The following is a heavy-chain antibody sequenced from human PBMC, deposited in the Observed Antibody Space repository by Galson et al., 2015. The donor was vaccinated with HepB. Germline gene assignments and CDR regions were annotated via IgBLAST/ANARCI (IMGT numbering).Heavy chain of an antibody. CDR1: GGTFSSYA. CDR2: IIPIFGTA. D-gene: IGHD6-19*01. J-gene: IGHJ6*03. CDR3: ARPMAGTGPAGRVDYYYYMDV. Sequence: SVKVSCKASGGTFSSYAISWVRQAPGQGLKWMGGIIPIFGTANYAQKFQGRVTITADESTSTAYMELSSLRSEDTAVYYCARPMAGTGPAGRVDYYYYMDVWGRGTTVTVSS. V-gene: IGHV1-69*13.